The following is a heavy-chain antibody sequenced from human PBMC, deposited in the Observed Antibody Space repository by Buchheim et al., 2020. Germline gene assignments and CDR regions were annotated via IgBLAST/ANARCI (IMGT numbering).Heavy chain of an antibody. D-gene: IGHD1-26*01. CDR3: ARENREQSLGLFY. Sequence: QVQLVESGGGVVQPGRSLRLSCAASGFNFSNYGMHWVRQAPGKGLEWVAITWYDGTNKNYADSVKGRFNISRDNSKNTLYLQMNSLRAEDTAVYYCARENREQSLGLFYWGQGTL. CDR2: TWYDGTNK. CDR1: GFNFSNYG. J-gene: IGHJ4*02. V-gene: IGHV3-33*01.